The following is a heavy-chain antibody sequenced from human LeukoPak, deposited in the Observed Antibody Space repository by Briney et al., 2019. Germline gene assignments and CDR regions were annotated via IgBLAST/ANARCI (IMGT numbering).Heavy chain of an antibody. V-gene: IGHV3-23*01. CDR3: AKDRAGYAHYYYYYMDV. J-gene: IGHJ6*03. Sequence: QPGGSLRLSCAASGFTFSSYAMSWVRQAPGKGLEWVSAISGSGGSTYYADSVKGRFTISRDNSKNTLYLQMNSLRAEDTAVYYCAKDRAGYAHYYYYYMDVWGKGTTVTVSS. CDR1: GFTFSSYA. D-gene: IGHD5-12*01. CDR2: ISGSGGST.